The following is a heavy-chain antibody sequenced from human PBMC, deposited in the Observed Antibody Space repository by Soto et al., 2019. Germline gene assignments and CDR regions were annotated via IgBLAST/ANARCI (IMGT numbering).Heavy chain of an antibody. CDR3: ARGNPRHLGMDV. D-gene: IGHD4-4*01. V-gene: IGHV4-31*03. Sequence: QVQLQESGPGLVRPSQTLSLTCTVSGGSISSGGYFWSWIRQHPGKGLEWIGYIYSSGSTYYNPSRRSRVTISVDTSKNQVSLKPSSVTAADTAVCYCARGNPRHLGMDVWGQGTTVTVSS. J-gene: IGHJ6*02. CDR1: GGSISSGGYF. CDR2: IYSSGST.